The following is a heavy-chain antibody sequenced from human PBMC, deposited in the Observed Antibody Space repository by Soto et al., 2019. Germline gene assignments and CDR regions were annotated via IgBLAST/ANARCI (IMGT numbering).Heavy chain of an antibody. CDR1: GFTFSNNA. Sequence: EVQLLESGGGLVQPGGSLRLSCAASGFTFSNNAMNWVCQAPGKGLVWVSTISGSGGSTFYAESVKGQFTISRDNSKNTLYLQMNSLRAEDTAVYYCAKDHQRSSWSPGDYFDYWGQGTLVTVSS. CDR2: ISGSGGST. J-gene: IGHJ4*02. D-gene: IGHD6-13*01. CDR3: AKDHQRSSWSPGDYFDY. V-gene: IGHV3-23*01.